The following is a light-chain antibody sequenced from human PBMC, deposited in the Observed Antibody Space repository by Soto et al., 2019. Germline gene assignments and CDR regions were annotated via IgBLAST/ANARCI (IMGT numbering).Light chain of an antibody. Sequence: QSVLTQPPSASGTPGQRVTISCSGSSPNIGSNTVNWYKQLPGTAPKVLIYSNNERPSGVPDRFSGSKSGTSASLAISGLQSEDEADYYCAAWDDSLNGPVFGGGTKLTVL. CDR3: AAWDDSLNGPV. CDR1: SPNIGSNT. J-gene: IGLJ3*02. V-gene: IGLV1-44*01. CDR2: SNN.